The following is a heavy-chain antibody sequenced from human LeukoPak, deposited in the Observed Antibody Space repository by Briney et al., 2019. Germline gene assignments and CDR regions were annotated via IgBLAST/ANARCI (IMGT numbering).Heavy chain of an antibody. V-gene: IGHV1-69*05. J-gene: IGHJ6*03. CDR2: IIPIFGTA. D-gene: IGHD2-21*02. CDR3: ARSVAAILYYYMDV. CDR1: GGTFSSYA. Sequence: SVKASCKASGGTFSSYAISWVRQAPGQGLEWMGGIIPIFGTANYAQKFQGRVTITTDESTSTAYMELSSLRSEDTAVYYCARSVAAILYYYMDVWGKGTTVTVSS.